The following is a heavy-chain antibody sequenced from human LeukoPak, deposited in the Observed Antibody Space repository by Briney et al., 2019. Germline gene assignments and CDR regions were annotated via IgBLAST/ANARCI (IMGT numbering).Heavy chain of an antibody. Sequence: GGSLRLSCAASGFTFSDSYMGWIRQAPGKGLEWVSYISTSSTTIHYADSVKGRFIISRDNAKNSLYLQMNSLRAEDTAVYYCASGEYDRSGYDCDYWGQGTLVTVSS. CDR2: ISTSSTTI. CDR3: ASGEYDRSGYDCDY. V-gene: IGHV3-11*04. CDR1: GFTFSDSY. J-gene: IGHJ4*02. D-gene: IGHD3-22*01.